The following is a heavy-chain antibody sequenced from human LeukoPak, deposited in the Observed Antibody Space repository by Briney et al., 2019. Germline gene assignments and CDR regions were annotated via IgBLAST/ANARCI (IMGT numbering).Heavy chain of an antibody. CDR3: ARDRERRFDY. CDR2: IGTENAYT. D-gene: IGHD5-24*01. Sequence: GASVKVSCKASGYTFNTYGISWVRQAPGQGLEWMGWIGTENAYTIYAEKFQGRVTLTTDTSTTTVHMELRSLRSDDTAVYYCARDRERRFDYWGQGTLVTVSS. J-gene: IGHJ4*02. V-gene: IGHV1-18*01. CDR1: GYTFNTYG.